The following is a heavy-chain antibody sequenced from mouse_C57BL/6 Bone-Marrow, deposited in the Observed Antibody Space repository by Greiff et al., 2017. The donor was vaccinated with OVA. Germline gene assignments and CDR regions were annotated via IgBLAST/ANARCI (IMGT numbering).Heavy chain of an antibody. Sequence: QVQLQQPGAELVKPGASVKLSCKASGYTFTSYWMHWVKQRPGRGLESIGRIDPNSGGTKYNEKFKSKATLTVDKPSSTAYMQLSSLTSEDSAVYYCARDYGSSFYAMDYWGQGTSVTVSS. D-gene: IGHD1-1*01. CDR3: ARDYGSSFYAMDY. CDR2: IDPNSGGT. J-gene: IGHJ4*01. CDR1: GYTFTSYW. V-gene: IGHV1-72*01.